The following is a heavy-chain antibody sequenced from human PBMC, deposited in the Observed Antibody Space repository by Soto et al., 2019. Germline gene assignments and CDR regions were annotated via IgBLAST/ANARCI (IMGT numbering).Heavy chain of an antibody. J-gene: IGHJ6*02. CDR1: GFTFSSYS. Sequence: EVQLVESGGGLVKPGGSLRLSCAASGFTFSSYSMNWVRQAPGKGLEWVSSISSSSSYIYYADSVKGRFTISRDNAKNSLYLQMNSLRSEDTAVYYCAREGYDSSGYYRGGYGMDVWGQGTTVTVSS. V-gene: IGHV3-21*01. CDR3: AREGYDSSGYYRGGYGMDV. D-gene: IGHD3-22*01. CDR2: ISSSSSYI.